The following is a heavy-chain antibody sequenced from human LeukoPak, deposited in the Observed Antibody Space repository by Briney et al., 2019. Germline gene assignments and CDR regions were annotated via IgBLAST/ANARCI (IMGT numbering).Heavy chain of an antibody. J-gene: IGHJ4*02. D-gene: IGHD6-13*01. CDR2: ISSTI. V-gene: IGHV3-48*01. Sequence: PGGSLRLSCAASGFTFSSYSMNWVRQAPGKGLEWVSYISSTIYYADSVEGRFTISRDNAKNSLYLQMNSLRAEDTAVYYCARDPAAGTSYWGQGTLVTVSS. CDR1: GFTFSSYS. CDR3: ARDPAAGTSY.